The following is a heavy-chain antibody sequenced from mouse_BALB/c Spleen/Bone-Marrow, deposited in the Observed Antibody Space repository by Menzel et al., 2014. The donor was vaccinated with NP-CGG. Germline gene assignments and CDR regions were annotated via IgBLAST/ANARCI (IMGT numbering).Heavy chain of an antibody. V-gene: IGHV1-9*01. CDR1: GYTFSSYW. CDR3: AREDGLWYFDV. CDR2: ISPGSGST. J-gene: IGHJ1*01. D-gene: IGHD1-1*01. Sequence: ESGAELMKPGASVKISCKATGYTFSSYWIEWVKQRPGHGLEWIGEISPGSGSTNYNEKFKGKATFTADTSSNTAYMQLSSLTSEDSAVYYCAREDGLWYFDVWGAGTTVTVSS.